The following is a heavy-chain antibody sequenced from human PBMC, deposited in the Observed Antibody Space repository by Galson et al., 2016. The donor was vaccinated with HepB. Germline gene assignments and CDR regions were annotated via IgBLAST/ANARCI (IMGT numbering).Heavy chain of an antibody. D-gene: IGHD5-24*01. V-gene: IGHV4-59*08. Sequence: SETHSLTCTVYGVSISRHYWSWFRQPPEKGLEWIGYAFYSGITNYNPSLKSRVTISIDTSKNQFSLKLSSVTAADTAVYYCARGEGYNLYWGQGTLVTVSS. J-gene: IGHJ4*02. CDR1: GVSISRHY. CDR2: AFYSGIT. CDR3: ARGEGYNLY.